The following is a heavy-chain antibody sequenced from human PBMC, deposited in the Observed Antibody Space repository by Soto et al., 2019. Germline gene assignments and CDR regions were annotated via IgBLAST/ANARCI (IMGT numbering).Heavy chain of an antibody. J-gene: IGHJ4*02. CDR2: ISWNSAST. V-gene: IGHV3-23*01. Sequence: GGSLRLSCAASGFTFDGYAMHWVRQAPGKGLEWVSSISWNSASTYYADSVKGRFTISRENSKNTLYLQMNSLRAEDTAVYYYATRGSGWFYVDYWGQGTLVTVSS. CDR1: GFTFDGYA. CDR3: ATRGSGWFYVDY. D-gene: IGHD6-19*01.